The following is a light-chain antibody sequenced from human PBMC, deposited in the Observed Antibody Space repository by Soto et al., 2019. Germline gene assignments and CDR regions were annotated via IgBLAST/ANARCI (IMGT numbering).Light chain of an antibody. J-gene: IGKJ4*01. Sequence: IQMTQSPSTLSAAVGYRVSITCRASQGISNWLAWYQQKPGKAPKLLIYDASSLESGVPSRFSGCGSVTQLTLTMSSLQPDDFATYYWQQYNNYPLSFSGRTQTEIK. CDR2: DAS. CDR3: QQYNNYPLS. CDR1: QGISNW. V-gene: IGKV1-5*01.